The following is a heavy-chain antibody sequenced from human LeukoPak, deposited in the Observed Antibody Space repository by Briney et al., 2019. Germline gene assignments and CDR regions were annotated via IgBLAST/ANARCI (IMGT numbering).Heavy chain of an antibody. CDR3: ARDLHYYDSSGYYGIYFDY. CDR1: GYTFTSYY. CDR2: INPSGGST. D-gene: IGHD3-22*01. V-gene: IGHV1-46*01. J-gene: IGHJ4*02. Sequence: ASVKVSCTASGYTFTSYYMHWVRQAPGQGLEWMGIINPSGGSTSYAQKFQGRVTMTRDTSTSTVYMELSSLRSEDTAVHYCARDLHYYDSSGYYGIYFDYWGQGTLVTVSS.